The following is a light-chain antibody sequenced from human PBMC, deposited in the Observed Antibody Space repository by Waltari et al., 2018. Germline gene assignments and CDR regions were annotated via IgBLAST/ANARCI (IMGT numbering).Light chain of an antibody. Sequence: EIVLTQSPVTLSLSPGERATLSCRASQTVGTHLAWYQHKPGQAPRLLIYNASLRASGIPARFSGSGSGTDFTLTISHLEPEDFATYYCQQAYSFPFTFGPGTKLDIK. J-gene: IGKJ3*01. CDR3: QQAYSFPFT. CDR2: NAS. V-gene: IGKV3-11*01. CDR1: QTVGTH.